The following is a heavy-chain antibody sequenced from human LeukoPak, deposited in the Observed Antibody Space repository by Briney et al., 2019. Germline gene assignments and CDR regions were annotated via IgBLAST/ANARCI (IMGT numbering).Heavy chain of an antibody. J-gene: IGHJ4*02. Sequence: GASVKVSCKASGGTFSSFTFNWVRQAPGQGLEWMCMIVPIFSTTDYAQNFQGRVRITADKTTSTVYMELSSLISDDTAVYYCASRSTVSEHPDSSGYKEYWGQGTLVTVSS. CDR3: ASRSTVSEHPDSSGYKEY. D-gene: IGHD2-15*01. CDR1: GGTFSSFT. CDR2: IVPIFSTT. V-gene: IGHV1-69*08.